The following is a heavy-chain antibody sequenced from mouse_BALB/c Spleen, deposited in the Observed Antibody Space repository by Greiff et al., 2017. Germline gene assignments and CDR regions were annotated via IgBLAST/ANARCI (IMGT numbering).Heavy chain of an antibody. CDR2: SRNKANDYTT. V-gene: IGHV7-1*02. CDR1: GFTFSDFY. Sequence: EVKLVESGGGLVQPGGSLRLSCATSGFTFSDFYMEWVRQPPGKRLEWIAASRNKANDYTTEYSASVKGRFIVSRDTSQSILYLQMNALRAEDTAIYYCARALYGNYLDYWGQGTTLTVSS. CDR3: ARALYGNYLDY. J-gene: IGHJ2*01. D-gene: IGHD2-10*02.